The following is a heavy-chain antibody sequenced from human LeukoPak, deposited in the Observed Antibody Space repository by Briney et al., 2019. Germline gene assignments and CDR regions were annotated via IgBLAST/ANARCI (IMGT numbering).Heavy chain of an antibody. CDR3: ARDEGGIQLGYFDY. V-gene: IGHV3-30*04. CDR1: GFTFSSYA. D-gene: IGHD5-18*01. CDR2: ISYDGSNK. Sequence: GSLRLSCAASGFTFSSYAMHWVRQAPGKGLEWGAVISYDGSNKYYADSVKGRFTISRDNSKNTLYLQMNSLRAEDTAVYYCARDEGGIQLGYFDYWGQGTLVTVSS. J-gene: IGHJ4*02.